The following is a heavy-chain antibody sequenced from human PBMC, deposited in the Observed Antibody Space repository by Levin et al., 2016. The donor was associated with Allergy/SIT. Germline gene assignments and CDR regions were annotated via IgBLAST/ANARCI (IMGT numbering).Heavy chain of an antibody. D-gene: IGHD2-2*01. CDR2: VSHNAETI. CDR3: AKGLRPGALRVGFDV. CDR1: EFKFSDYF. J-gene: IGHJ3*01. V-gene: IGHV3-23*01. Sequence: GGSLRLSCVASEFKFSDYFVNWVRQAPGKGLEWVSGVSHNAETIHYAEFVKGRFTISRDNSKKTVYLRMKNLRPEDTAMYYCAKGLRPGALRVGFDVWGRGTMVTVSS.